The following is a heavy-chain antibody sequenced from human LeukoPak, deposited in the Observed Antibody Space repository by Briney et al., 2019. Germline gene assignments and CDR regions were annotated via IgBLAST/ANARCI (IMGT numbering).Heavy chain of an antibody. J-gene: IGHJ5*02. D-gene: IGHD2-21*02. V-gene: IGHV1-2*02. CDR1: LYSFTDYY. Sequence: ASVKVSCKASLYSFTDYYIHWARQAPSQGLEWMGCINPKGGGINYAPEFQGRVTMTRDTSITTAYMELSRLRSDDTAMYYCARDTCDGGDCFNWFDPWGQGTLVTVSS. CDR2: INPKGGGI. CDR3: ARDTCDGGDCFNWFDP.